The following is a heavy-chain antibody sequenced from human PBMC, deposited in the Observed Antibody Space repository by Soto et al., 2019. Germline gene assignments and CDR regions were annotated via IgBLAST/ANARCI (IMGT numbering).Heavy chain of an antibody. CDR1: GSSGTSHD. CDR3: ARDMHAGFTHYFDP. D-gene: IGHD1-26*01. J-gene: IGHJ5*02. Sequence: SETMFFTWFAGGSSGTSHDWSWRRQLARRGRWWRSYTSDTGNTKYYPSLQSRVTISWDTSKSTFSLKLTSITSADTAVYYCARDMHAGFTHYFDPWGQGTLVTVSS. V-gene: IGHV4-59*02. CDR2: TSDTGNT.